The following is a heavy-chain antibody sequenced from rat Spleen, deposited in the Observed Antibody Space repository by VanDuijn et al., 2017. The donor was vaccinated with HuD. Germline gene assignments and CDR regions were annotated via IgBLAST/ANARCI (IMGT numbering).Heavy chain of an antibody. J-gene: IGHJ2*01. CDR2: ITSGGSST. D-gene: IGHD1-9*01. V-gene: IGHV5-7*01. CDR3: ARRRSTYYGSFDY. CDR1: GFTFSDYY. Sequence: EVQLVESGGGLVQPGRSLKLSCAASGFTFSDYYMAWVRQAPTKGLEWVATITSGGSSTYYRDSVKGRFTISRDNAKSTLYLQMDSLRSEDTATYYCARRRSTYYGSFDYWGQGVMVTVSS.